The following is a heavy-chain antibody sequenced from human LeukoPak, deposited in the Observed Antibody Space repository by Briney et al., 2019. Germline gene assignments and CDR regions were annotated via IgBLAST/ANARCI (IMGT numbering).Heavy chain of an antibody. Sequence: PGGSLRLSCGASGFTLSSHAMSWVRQAPGKGLAWVSAISGSGGSTYYADSVKGRFTISRDNSKNTLYLQMNSLRAEDTAVYYCAKDPYYYEGSGYGDYWGPGTLVTVSS. J-gene: IGHJ4*02. CDR3: AKDPYYYEGSGYGDY. D-gene: IGHD3-22*01. CDR2: ISGSGGST. V-gene: IGHV3-23*01. CDR1: GFTLSSHA.